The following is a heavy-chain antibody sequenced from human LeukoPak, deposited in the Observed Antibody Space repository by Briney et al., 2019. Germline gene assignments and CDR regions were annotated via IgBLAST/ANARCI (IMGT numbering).Heavy chain of an antibody. Sequence: GGSLRLSCAASGFTFSSYGMNWVRQAPGKGLEWVSSISSSSSYIYYADSVKGRFTISRDNAKNSLYLQMNSLRAEDTAVYYCARVRNSSSLDAFDIWGQGTMVTVSS. CDR1: GFTFSSYG. CDR3: ARVRNSSSLDAFDI. D-gene: IGHD6-13*01. CDR2: ISSSSSYI. V-gene: IGHV3-21*01. J-gene: IGHJ3*02.